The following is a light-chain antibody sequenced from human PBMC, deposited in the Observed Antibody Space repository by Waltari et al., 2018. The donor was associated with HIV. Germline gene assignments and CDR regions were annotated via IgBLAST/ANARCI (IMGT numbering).Light chain of an antibody. CDR3: CSYGSSATFVV. CDR2: EVT. J-gene: IGLJ2*01. V-gene: IGLV2-23*02. Sequence: QSALTQPASVSGSPGQSITISCNETSSDVGNYNLVSWYQQYTGKAPKLLIYEVTKRPSGVSSRFSGSKSGNTASLTISDLQSEDEANYYCCSYGSSATFVVFGGGTRVTV. CDR1: SSDVGNYNL.